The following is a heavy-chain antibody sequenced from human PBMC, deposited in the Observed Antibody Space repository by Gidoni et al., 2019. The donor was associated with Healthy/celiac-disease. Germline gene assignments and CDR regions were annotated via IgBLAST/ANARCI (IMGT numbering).Heavy chain of an antibody. CDR2: INHSGST. Sequence: QVQLQQWGAGLLKPSETLSLTCAVYGGSFSGYYWSWIRQPPGKGLEWIGEINHSGSTNYNPSLKSRVTISVDTSKNQFSLKLSSVTAADTAVYYCARVSSIAARGYYFDYWGQGTLVTVSS. V-gene: IGHV4-34*01. CDR1: GGSFSGYY. J-gene: IGHJ4*02. CDR3: ARVSSIAARGYYFDY. D-gene: IGHD6-6*01.